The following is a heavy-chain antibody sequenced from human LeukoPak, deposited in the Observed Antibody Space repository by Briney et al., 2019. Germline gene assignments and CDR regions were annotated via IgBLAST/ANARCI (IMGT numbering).Heavy chain of an antibody. J-gene: IGHJ4*02. CDR2: IYSSGRT. V-gene: IGHV4-4*07. D-gene: IGHD7-27*01. Sequence: SETLSLTYTVSGGSISSYYWSWIRQPAGKGLEWIGRIYSSGRTDYNPSLKSRVTMSVDTSKNQFSLKLNSVTAADTAVYYCARGPHYALGIYFDYWGQGTLVTVSS. CDR3: ARGPHYALGIYFDY. CDR1: GGSISSYY.